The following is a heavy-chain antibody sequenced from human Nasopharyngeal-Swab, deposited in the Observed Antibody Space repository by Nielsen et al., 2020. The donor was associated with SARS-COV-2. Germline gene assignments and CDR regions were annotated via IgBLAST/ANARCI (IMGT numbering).Heavy chain of an antibody. J-gene: IGHJ4*02. D-gene: IGHD6-19*01. CDR2: ISYDGSNK. V-gene: IGHV3-30*03. CDR1: GFTFRSYG. Sequence: SLRLSCAASGFTFRSYGILWVSPAPAKGLELVAFISYDGSNKYYADSVKGRFTISRDNATNTRFLQMNSLRAEDTAVYYCARELEVAEADVDYGGQGTLVTVSS. CDR3: ARELEVAEADVDY.